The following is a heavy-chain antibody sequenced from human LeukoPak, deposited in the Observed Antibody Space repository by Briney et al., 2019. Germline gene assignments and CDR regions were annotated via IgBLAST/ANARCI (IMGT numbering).Heavy chain of an antibody. Sequence: PSETLSLTCAVSGYSISSGYYWGWIRQRPGKGLVWIGSIYHSGSTYYNPSLKSRVTISVDTSKNQFSLKLRSVTAADTAVYYCARDDRVTAPTYWGQGALVTVSS. J-gene: IGHJ4*02. CDR1: GYSISSGYY. CDR2: IYHSGST. D-gene: IGHD1-1*01. V-gene: IGHV4-38-2*01. CDR3: ARDDRVTAPTY.